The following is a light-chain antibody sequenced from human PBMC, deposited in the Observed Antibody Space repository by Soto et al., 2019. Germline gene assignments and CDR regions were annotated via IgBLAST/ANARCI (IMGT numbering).Light chain of an antibody. V-gene: IGKV3-11*01. CDR1: QSVSSY. CDR2: DAS. Sequence: EIVLTQSPATLSLSPGERATLSCRASQSVSSYLAWYQQKPGQAPRLLIYDASNRATGIPARFSGSGSGTDFTLTISSLVPEDFAFYYWQQRSNWPHCTFGPGTKVDIK. CDR3: QQRSNWPHCT. J-gene: IGKJ3*01.